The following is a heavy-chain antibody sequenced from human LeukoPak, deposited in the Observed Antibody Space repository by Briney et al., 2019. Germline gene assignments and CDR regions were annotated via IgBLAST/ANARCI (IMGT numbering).Heavy chain of an antibody. CDR1: GLTFSSYT. D-gene: IGHD6-13*01. CDR2: ISSSSSYI. J-gene: IGHJ4*02. V-gene: IGHV3-21*01. Sequence: GGSLRLSCAASGLTFSSYTLNWIRQAPGKGLEWVSSISSSSSYIYYADSVRGRFTISRDNAKNSLYLQMNSLRAEDTAVYYCVRGSSSWYNPFDYWGQGILVTVSS. CDR3: VRGSSSWYNPFDY.